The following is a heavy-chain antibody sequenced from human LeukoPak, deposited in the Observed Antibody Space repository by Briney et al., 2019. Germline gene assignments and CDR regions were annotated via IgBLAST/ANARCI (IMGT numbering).Heavy chain of an antibody. CDR1: GFTFSSYA. V-gene: IGHV3-23*01. D-gene: IGHD2-2*01. CDR3: AKGTLDIVVVPAAPQVYYFDY. J-gene: IGHJ4*02. Sequence: GGSLRLSCAASGFTFSSYAMSWVRQAPGKGLEWVSAISGSGSSTYYADSVKGRFTISRDNSKDTLYQQMNSLRAEDTAVYYCAKGTLDIVVVPAAPQVYYFDYWGQGTLVTVPS. CDR2: ISGSGSST.